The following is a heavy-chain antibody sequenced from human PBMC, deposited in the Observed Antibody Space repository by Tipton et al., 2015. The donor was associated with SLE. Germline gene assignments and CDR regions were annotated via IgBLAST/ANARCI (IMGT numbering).Heavy chain of an antibody. CDR3: ARTDYYGSGSGAGAFDI. Sequence: GSLRLSCAASGFTFSSYGMHWVRQAPGKGLEWVSGINWNGGSTGYADSVKGRFTISRDNAKNSLYLQMNSLRAEDTALYHCARTDYYGSGSGAGAFDIWGQGTMVTVSS. CDR1: GFTFSSYG. J-gene: IGHJ3*02. CDR2: INWNGGST. V-gene: IGHV3-20*01. D-gene: IGHD3-10*01.